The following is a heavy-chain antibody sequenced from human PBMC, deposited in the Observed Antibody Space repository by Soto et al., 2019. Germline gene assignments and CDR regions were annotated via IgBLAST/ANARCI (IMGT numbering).Heavy chain of an antibody. D-gene: IGHD2-15*01. Sequence: GESLKISCKGSGYSFTSYWIGWVRQMPGKGLEWMGIIYPGDSDTRYSPSFQGQVTISANKSISTAYLQWSSLKASDTAMYYCARVRVEISRVVAATPNWFDPWGQGTLVTVSS. J-gene: IGHJ5*02. CDR1: GYSFTSYW. CDR2: IYPGDSDT. V-gene: IGHV5-51*01. CDR3: ARVRVEISRVVAATPNWFDP.